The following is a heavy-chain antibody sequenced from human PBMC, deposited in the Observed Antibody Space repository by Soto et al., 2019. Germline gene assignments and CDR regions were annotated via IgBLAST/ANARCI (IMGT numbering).Heavy chain of an antibody. CDR2: IRSKAYGGTT. V-gene: IGHV3-49*03. CDR3: TRDFGGYCSSTSCYEDRWFDP. J-gene: IGHJ5*02. Sequence: GGSLRLSCTASGFTFGDYAMSWFRQAPGKGLEWVGFIRSKAYGGTTEYAASVKGRFTISRDDSKSIAYLQMNSLKTEDTAVYYCTRDFGGYCSSTSCYEDRWFDPWGQGTLVTVSS. D-gene: IGHD2-2*01. CDR1: GFTFGDYA.